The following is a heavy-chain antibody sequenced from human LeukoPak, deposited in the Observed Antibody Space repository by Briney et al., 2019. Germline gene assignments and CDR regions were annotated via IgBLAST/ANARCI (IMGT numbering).Heavy chain of an antibody. J-gene: IGHJ4*02. Sequence: SETLSLTCAVYGGSFSGYYWSWIRQPPGKGLEWIGEINHSGSTNYNPSLKSRVTISVDTSKNQFSLKLSSVTAADTAVYYCARTDSSGYYLETFDYWGQGTLVTVSS. CDR2: INHSGST. CDR3: ARTDSSGYYLETFDY. D-gene: IGHD3-22*01. V-gene: IGHV4-34*01. CDR1: GGSFSGYY.